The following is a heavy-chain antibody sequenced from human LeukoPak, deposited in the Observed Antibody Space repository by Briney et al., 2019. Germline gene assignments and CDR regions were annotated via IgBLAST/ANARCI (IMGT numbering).Heavy chain of an antibody. V-gene: IGHV4-34*01. Sequence: SETLSLTCAVYGGSFSGYYWSWIRQPPGKGLEWIGEINHSGSTNYNPSLKSRVTISVDTSKNQFSLKLSSVTAADTAVYYCARGVGVVPAASLFDYWGQGTLVTASS. J-gene: IGHJ4*02. CDR1: GGSFSGYY. D-gene: IGHD2-2*01. CDR2: INHSGST. CDR3: ARGVGVVPAASLFDY.